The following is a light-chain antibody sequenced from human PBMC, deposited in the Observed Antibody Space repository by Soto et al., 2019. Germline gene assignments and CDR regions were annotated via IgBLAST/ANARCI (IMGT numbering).Light chain of an antibody. CDR1: QGIISW. CDR2: AAS. Sequence: DIQMTQSPSSVSSSVGDRVTITCRASQGIISWLAWYQQKPGKAPKLLIYAASSLQSGVPSSFSGSGSGTDFTRTISRLQPEDFATYYCQPANSVPRTFGGGTKVEIK. J-gene: IGKJ4*01. CDR3: QPANSVPRT. V-gene: IGKV1-12*01.